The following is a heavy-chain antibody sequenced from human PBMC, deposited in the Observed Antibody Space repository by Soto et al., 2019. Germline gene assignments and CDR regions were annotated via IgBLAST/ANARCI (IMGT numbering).Heavy chain of an antibody. CDR2: IIPIFGTA. CDR3: ARGGGERAMVNWFDP. V-gene: IGHV1-69*13. Sequence: ASVQVSCKASGGTFSSYGINWLRQAPGQGIEWMGGIIPIFGTANYAQKFQGRVTITADESTNTAYMELNSLRFEDTAIYYCARGGGERAMVNWFDPWGQGTLVSVSS. D-gene: IGHD5-18*01. CDR1: GGTFSSYG. J-gene: IGHJ5*02.